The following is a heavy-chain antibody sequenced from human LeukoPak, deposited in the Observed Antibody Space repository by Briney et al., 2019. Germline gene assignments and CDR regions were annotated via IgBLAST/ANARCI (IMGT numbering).Heavy chain of an antibody. J-gene: IGHJ4*02. D-gene: IGHD4-11*01. CDR1: GGSISSSSYY. CDR2: ISYSGSS. V-gene: IGHV4-39*07. Sequence: PSETLSLTCTVSGGSISSSSYYWGWFRQPPGKGLEWIGSISYSGSSYYSPSLKSRVTISVDTSKNQFSLKLRSVTAADTAMYYCAKTHSHFPPYFDYWGQGTLVIVSS. CDR3: AKTHSHFPPYFDY.